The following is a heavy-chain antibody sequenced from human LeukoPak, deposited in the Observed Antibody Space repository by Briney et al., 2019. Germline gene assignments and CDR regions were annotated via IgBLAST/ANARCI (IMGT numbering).Heavy chain of an antibody. Sequence: SETLSLTCAVYGGSFSGYYWSWIRQPPGKGLEWIGEINHSGSTNYNPSLKSRVTISVDTSKNQFSLKLSSVTAADTAVYYCARPARHYYDSSGFHAFDIWGQGTMVTVSS. D-gene: IGHD3-22*01. V-gene: IGHV4-34*01. CDR1: GGSFSGYY. CDR2: INHSGST. CDR3: ARPARHYYDSSGFHAFDI. J-gene: IGHJ3*02.